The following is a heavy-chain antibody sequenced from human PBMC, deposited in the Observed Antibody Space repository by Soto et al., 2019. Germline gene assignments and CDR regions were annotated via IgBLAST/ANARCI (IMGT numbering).Heavy chain of an antibody. Sequence: EAQLVESGGGLVKPGGSLRLSCAGSGITFSSYYMNWIRQAPGKGLEWVSSISSSGDRVFYADSVKGRCTISRDNAESSLYLQMDSLRGEDTAVYYCAGTHDSLDYWGQGPLVPVSS. CDR2: ISSSGDRV. CDR1: GITFSSYY. V-gene: IGHV3-21*01. CDR3: AGTHDSLDY. J-gene: IGHJ4*02. D-gene: IGHD1-1*01.